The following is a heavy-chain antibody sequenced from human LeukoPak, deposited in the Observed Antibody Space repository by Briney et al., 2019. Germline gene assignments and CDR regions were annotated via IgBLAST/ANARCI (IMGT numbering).Heavy chain of an antibody. Sequence: SETLSLTCTVSGGSISSSSYYWGWIRQPPGKGLEWIGSIYYSGSTYYNPSLKSRVTISVDTSKNQFSLKLSSVTAADTAVYYCASTLEYPLDYWGQGTLVTVSS. J-gene: IGHJ4*02. D-gene: IGHD2/OR15-2a*01. CDR2: IYYSGST. CDR3: ASTLEYPLDY. V-gene: IGHV4-39*01. CDR1: GGSISSSSYY.